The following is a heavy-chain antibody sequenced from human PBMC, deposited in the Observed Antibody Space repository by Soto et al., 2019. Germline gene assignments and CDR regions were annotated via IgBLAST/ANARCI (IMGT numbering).Heavy chain of an antibody. D-gene: IGHD5-18*01. CDR1: GGSIASGDYY. V-gene: IGHV4-30-4*01. CDR2: ISNSGRP. J-gene: IGHJ4*02. CDR3: AAELTGYSYGPGEVY. Sequence: SETLSLTCTVSGGSIASGDYYWSWIRQPPGKGREWTGFISNSGRPYYNPSLKSRITMSLDTPNNQFSLDLTSATAADTAVYYCAAELTGYSYGPGEVYWGPGTLVTVSS.